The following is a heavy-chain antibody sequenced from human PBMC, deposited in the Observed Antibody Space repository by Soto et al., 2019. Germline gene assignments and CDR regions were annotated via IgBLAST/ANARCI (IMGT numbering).Heavy chain of an antibody. Sequence: EVQLVESGGGLVQPGGSLRLSCVDSGFSFSNYGMHWVRQAPGKGLVWVSHINSDGSSTSYADSVKGRFTISRDNAKNTLYLQVNSLRVEDTAMYYCVRGGFEEYFLYMDLWGKGTTVTVAS. J-gene: IGHJ6*03. CDR1: GFSFSNYG. V-gene: IGHV3-74*01. CDR3: VRGGFEEYFLYMDL. CDR2: INSDGSST. D-gene: IGHD3-10*01.